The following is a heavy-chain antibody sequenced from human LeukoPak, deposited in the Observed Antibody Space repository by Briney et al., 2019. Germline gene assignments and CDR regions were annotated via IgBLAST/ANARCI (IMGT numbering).Heavy chain of an antibody. CDR3: AKRMGGTPDY. CDR1: GFILSNYA. J-gene: IGHJ4*02. CDR2: IGGDGVGK. Sequence: GGSLRLSRVASGFILSNYAMTWVPQAPGKGVEWVSAIGGDGVGKDYADSVKGRFTISRDNSKNTLYLQMNSLRAEDTALYYCAKRMGGTPDYWGLGTLVTVSS. D-gene: IGHD1-26*01. V-gene: IGHV3-23*01.